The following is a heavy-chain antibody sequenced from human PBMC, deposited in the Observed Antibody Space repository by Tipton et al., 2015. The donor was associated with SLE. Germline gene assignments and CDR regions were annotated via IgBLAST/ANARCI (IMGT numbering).Heavy chain of an antibody. CDR2: IYSGGPT. Sequence: SLRLSCATSGFSVSTNHMSWVRQAPGKGLEWVSTIYSGGPTFYADSMKGRFIISRDNFKNVLYLQMNSLRVEDTAVYYCARVISRAEYFFDSWGQGTLVPVSS. CDR3: ARVISRAEYFFDS. CDR1: GFSVSTNH. V-gene: IGHV3-53*05. J-gene: IGHJ4*02. D-gene: IGHD2/OR15-2a*01.